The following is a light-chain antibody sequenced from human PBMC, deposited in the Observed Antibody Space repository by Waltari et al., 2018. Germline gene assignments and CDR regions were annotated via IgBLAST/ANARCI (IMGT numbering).Light chain of an antibody. CDR1: QHIAGY. V-gene: IGKV1-8*01. CDR3: QHFYSYPQT. CDR2: GAS. J-gene: IGKJ1*01. Sequence: AIRLTQSPSSVSASAGDRVPITCRASQHIAGYLAWYQQKPGKAPKLLIFGASTLQRGVPSRFSGSGSGTDFTLTISYLQSEDFATYYCQHFYSYPQTFGQGTKVELK.